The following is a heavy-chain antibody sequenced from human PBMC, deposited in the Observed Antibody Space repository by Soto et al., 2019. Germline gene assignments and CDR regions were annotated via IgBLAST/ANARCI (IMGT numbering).Heavy chain of an antibody. V-gene: IGHV4-39*01. CDR1: GGSISSSSYY. CDR3: WALGGDWFDP. CDR2: IYYSGST. D-gene: IGHD3-16*01. Sequence: PSETLSLTCTVSGGSISSSSYYWGWIRQPPGKGLEWIGSIYYSGSTYYNPSLKSRVTISVDTSKNQFSLKLSSVTAADTAVYYCWALGGDWFDPWGQGTLVISPQ. J-gene: IGHJ5*02.